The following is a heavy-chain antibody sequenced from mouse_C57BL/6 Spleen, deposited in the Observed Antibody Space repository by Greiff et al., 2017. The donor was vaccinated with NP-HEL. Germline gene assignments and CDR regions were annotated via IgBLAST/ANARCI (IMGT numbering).Heavy chain of an antibody. CDR3: ARDGNYDRGYYFDY. CDR2: ISDGGSYT. J-gene: IGHJ2*01. V-gene: IGHV5-4*01. D-gene: IGHD2-4*01. CDR1: GFTFSSYA. Sequence: EVKLVESGGGLVKPGGSLKLSCAASGFTFSSYAMSWVRQTPEKRLEWVATISDGGSYTYYPDNVQGRFTISRDNAKNNLYLQMSHLKSEDTAMYYCARDGNYDRGYYFDYWGQGTTLTVSS.